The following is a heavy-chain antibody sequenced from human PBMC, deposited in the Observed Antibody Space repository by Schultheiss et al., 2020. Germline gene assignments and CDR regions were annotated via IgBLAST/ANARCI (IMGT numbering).Heavy chain of an antibody. J-gene: IGHJ6*02. CDR1: SSSINSGGSF. V-gene: IGHV4-31*03. CDR2: IYYSGST. Sequence: SETLSLTCTVSSSSINSGGSFWSWIRQHPGKGLEWLGYIYYSGSTYYNPSLKSRVTISVDTSKNQFSLKLSSVTAADTAVYYCARDRGIIAVAGNYYYYGMDVWGQGTTVTVSS. D-gene: IGHD6-19*01. CDR3: ARDRGIIAVAGNYYYYGMDV.